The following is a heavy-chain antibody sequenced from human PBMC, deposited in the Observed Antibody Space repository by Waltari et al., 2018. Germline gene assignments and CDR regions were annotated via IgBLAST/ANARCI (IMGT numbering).Heavy chain of an antibody. CDR1: GFTVSSNY. J-gene: IGHJ6*02. V-gene: IGHV3-53*01. CDR2: LYSGGST. Sequence: EVQLVESGGGLIQPGGSLRLSCAASGFTVSSNYMSWVRQAPGKGLEWVSVLYSGGSTYYADSVKGRFTISRDNSKNTLYLQMNSLRAEDTAVYYCATSGYESYYYYGMDVWGQGTTVTVSS. CDR3: ATSGYESYYYYGMDV. D-gene: IGHD5-12*01.